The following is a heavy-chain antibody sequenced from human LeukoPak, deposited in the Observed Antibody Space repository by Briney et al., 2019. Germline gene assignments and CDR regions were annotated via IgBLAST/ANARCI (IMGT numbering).Heavy chain of an antibody. CDR2: IYYSGST. CDR3: ARGPPLKLYYYYMDV. Sequence: GSLRLSCAASGFTFSSYGMSWIRQPPGKGLEWIGYIYYSGSTNYNPSLKSRVTISVDTSKNQFSLKLSSVTAADTAVYYCARGPPLKLYYYYMDVWGKGTTVTVSS. J-gene: IGHJ6*03. CDR1: GFTFSSYG. V-gene: IGHV4-59*01.